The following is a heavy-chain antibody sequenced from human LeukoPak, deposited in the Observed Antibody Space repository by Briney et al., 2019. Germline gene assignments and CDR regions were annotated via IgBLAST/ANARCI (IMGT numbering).Heavy chain of an antibody. CDR2: IWEGESGA. CDR3: VRGRDIVATAPNGMDV. V-gene: IGHV3-7*04. J-gene: IGHJ6*02. Sequence: PGGSLRLSCAASGFTFRGYWMNWVRQAPGKGLEWVANIWEGESGAHYVDSVTGRFIISGDRAKTSLYLQMNSLRAEDSAGYFCVRGRDIVATAPNGMDVWGQGTTVTVSS. D-gene: IGHD5-12*01. CDR1: GFTFRGYW.